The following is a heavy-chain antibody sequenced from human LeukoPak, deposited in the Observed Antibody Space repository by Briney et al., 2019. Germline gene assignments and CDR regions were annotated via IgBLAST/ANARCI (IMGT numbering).Heavy chain of an antibody. CDR3: ARVGGYYDSSGYYYYDYYYYYMDV. V-gene: IGHV4-59*01. CDR1: GGSISSYY. Sequence: SETLSLTCTDSGGSISSYYRSRIRQPPGKGLEWIGYIYYSGSTNYNPYPKSRVTISLDTSKNQFALKLSSVTAADTAVYYCARVGGYYDSSGYYYYDYYYYYMDVWGKGTTVTVSS. D-gene: IGHD3-22*01. CDR2: IYYSGST. J-gene: IGHJ6*03.